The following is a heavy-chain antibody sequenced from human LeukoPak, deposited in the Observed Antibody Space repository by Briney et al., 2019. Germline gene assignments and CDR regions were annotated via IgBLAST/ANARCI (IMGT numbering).Heavy chain of an antibody. CDR1: GGSISSYY. CDR3: ARVANYYDSSGHFDY. J-gene: IGHJ4*02. D-gene: IGHD3-22*01. V-gene: IGHV4-59*06. Sequence: SETLSLTYTVSGGSISSYYWSWIRQHPGKGLEWIGYIYYSGSTYYNPSLKSRVTISVDTSKNQFSLKLSSVTAADTAVYYCARVANYYDSSGHFDYWGQGTLVTVSS. CDR2: IYYSGST.